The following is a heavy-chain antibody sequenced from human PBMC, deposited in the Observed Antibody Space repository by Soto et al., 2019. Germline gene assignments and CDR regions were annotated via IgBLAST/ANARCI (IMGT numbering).Heavy chain of an antibody. D-gene: IGHD3-22*01. CDR3: AKGPYDSSGYYYGDAFDI. CDR2: ISYDGSNK. V-gene: IGHV3-30*18. J-gene: IGHJ3*02. CDR1: GFTFSSYG. Sequence: GGSLRLSCAASGFTFSSYGMHWVRQAPGKGLEWVAVISYDGSNKYYADSVKGRFTISRDNSKNTLYLQMNSLRAEDTAVYYCAKGPYDSSGYYYGDAFDIWGQGTMVTVSS.